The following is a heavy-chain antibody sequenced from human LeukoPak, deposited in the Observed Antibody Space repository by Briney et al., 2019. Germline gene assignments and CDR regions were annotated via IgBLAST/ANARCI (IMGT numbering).Heavy chain of an antibody. CDR1: GGSISSYY. V-gene: IGHV4-59*05. Sequence: NASETLSLTCTVSGGSISSYYWSWIRQPAGQGLEWIGSIYYSGSTYYNPSLKSRVTISVDTSKNQFSLKLSSVTAADTAVYYCASPGIRAAGTLYYFDYWGQGTLVTVSS. CDR3: ASPGIRAAGTLYYFDY. J-gene: IGHJ4*02. CDR2: IYYSGST. D-gene: IGHD6-13*01.